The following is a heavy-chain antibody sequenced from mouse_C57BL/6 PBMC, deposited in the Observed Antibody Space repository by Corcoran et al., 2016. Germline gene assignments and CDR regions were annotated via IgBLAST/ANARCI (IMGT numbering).Heavy chain of an antibody. Sequence: DVQLQESGPGLVKPSQSLSLTCSVTGYSITSGYYWNWIRQFPGNKLEWMGYISYDGSNNYNPSLKNRISITRDTSKNQFFLKLNSVTTEDTATYYCASLNWDGAYWGQGTLVTVSA. CDR3: ASLNWDGAY. J-gene: IGHJ3*01. V-gene: IGHV3-6*01. CDR1: GYSITSGYY. CDR2: ISYDGSN. D-gene: IGHD4-1*01.